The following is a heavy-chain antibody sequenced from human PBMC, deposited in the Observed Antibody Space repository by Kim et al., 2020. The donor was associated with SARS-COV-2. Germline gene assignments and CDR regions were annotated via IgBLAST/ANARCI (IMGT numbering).Heavy chain of an antibody. Sequence: TYYNPSLKSRVTISVDTSKNQFSLKLSSVTAADTAVYYCARTNRSSGYDYWGQGTLVTVSS. CDR2: T. CDR3: ARTNRSSGYDY. J-gene: IGHJ4*02. D-gene: IGHD3-22*01. V-gene: IGHV4-31*02.